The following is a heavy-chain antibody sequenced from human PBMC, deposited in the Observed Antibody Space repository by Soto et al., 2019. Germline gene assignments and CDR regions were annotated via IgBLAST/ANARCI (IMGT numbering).Heavy chain of an antibody. Sequence: GGSLRLSCAASGFTFSSYAMSWVRQAPGKGLEWVSAISGSGGSTYYADSVKGRFTISRDNSKNTLYLQMNSLRAEDTAVYYCAKDLVAAKAAFDNDGNWFDPWGQGTLVTVSS. CDR2: ISGSGGST. J-gene: IGHJ5*02. D-gene: IGHD3-9*01. V-gene: IGHV3-23*01. CDR1: GFTFSSYA. CDR3: AKDLVAAKAAFDNDGNWFDP.